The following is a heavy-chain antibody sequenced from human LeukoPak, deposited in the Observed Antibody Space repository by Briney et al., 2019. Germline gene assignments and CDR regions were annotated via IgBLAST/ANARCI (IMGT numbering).Heavy chain of an antibody. Sequence: PGGSLRLSCAASGFTFSSYAMSWVRQAPGKGLEWVSAISGSGGSTYYADSVKGRFTISRDNTKNSLYLQINSLRPEDTALYYCAKIRAVAGNSRAFDIWGQGTMVTVSS. CDR2: ISGSGGST. V-gene: IGHV3-23*01. CDR3: AKIRAVAGNSRAFDI. CDR1: GFTFSSYA. D-gene: IGHD6-19*01. J-gene: IGHJ3*02.